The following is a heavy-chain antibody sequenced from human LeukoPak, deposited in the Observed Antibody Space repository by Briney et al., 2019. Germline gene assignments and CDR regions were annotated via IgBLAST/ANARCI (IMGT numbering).Heavy chain of an antibody. CDR2: ISGSGGST. CDR1: GFTFSSYG. V-gene: IGHV3-23*01. Sequence: GGTLRLSCAASGFTFSSYGMSWVRQAPGKGLEWVSAISGSGGSTYYADSVKGRFTISRDNSKNTLYLQMNSLRVEDTAVYYCATSADWRGDYWGQGTLVTVSS. J-gene: IGHJ4*02. D-gene: IGHD3-10*01. CDR3: ATSADWRGDY.